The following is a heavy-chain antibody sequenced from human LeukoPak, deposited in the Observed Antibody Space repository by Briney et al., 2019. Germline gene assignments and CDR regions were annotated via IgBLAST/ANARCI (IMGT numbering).Heavy chain of an antibody. CDR1: GYTFTGYY. CDR3: ARDSGYDFWSGYGANWFDP. V-gene: IGHV1-2*02. J-gene: IGHJ5*02. D-gene: IGHD3-3*01. Sequence: GASVKVSCKASGYTFTGYYIHWVRQAPGQGLEWMGWINPNSGGTNYAQKFQGRVTMTRDTSISTAYMELSRLRSDDTAVYYCARDSGYDFWSGYGANWFDPWGQGTLVTVSS. CDR2: INPNSGGT.